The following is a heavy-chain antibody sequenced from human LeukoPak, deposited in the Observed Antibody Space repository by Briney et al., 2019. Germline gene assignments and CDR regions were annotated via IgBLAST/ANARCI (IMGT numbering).Heavy chain of an antibody. V-gene: IGHV4-59*08. D-gene: IGHD2-2*01. Sequence: PSETLSLTSTVSGGSISSYYWSWIRQPPGKGLEWIGYIYYSGSTNYNPSLKSRVTISVDTSKNQFSLKLSSVTAADTAVYYCARLGYCSSTSCPIDYWGQGTLVTVSS. J-gene: IGHJ4*02. CDR1: GGSISSYY. CDR2: IYYSGST. CDR3: ARLGYCSSTSCPIDY.